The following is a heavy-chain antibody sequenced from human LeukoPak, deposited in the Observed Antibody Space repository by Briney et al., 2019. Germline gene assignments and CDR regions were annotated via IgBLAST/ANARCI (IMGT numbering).Heavy chain of an antibody. CDR2: IRGTGGTT. J-gene: IGHJ4*02. D-gene: IGHD6-19*01. CDR1: GFTFSDYA. CDR3: AKGGIAVAGTSAD. Sequence: GGSLRLSCAASGFTFSDYALIWVRQAPGKGLEWISAIRGTGGTTYYADSVKGRFTISRDNSKNTLYLQMNSLRAEDTAVYYCAKGGIAVAGTSADWGQGTLVTVSS. V-gene: IGHV3-23*01.